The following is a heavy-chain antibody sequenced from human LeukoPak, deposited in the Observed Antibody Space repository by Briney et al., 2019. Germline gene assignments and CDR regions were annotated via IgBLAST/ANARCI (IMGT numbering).Heavy chain of an antibody. J-gene: IGHJ5*02. Sequence: SETLSLTYTVSGGSISSFYWSWIRQPPGKGLEWIGYIYYSGSTNYNPSLKSRVTISVDTSKNQFSLKLSSVTAADTAVYYCATMTTVIGWFDPWGQGTLVTVSS. CDR1: GGSISSFY. CDR2: IYYSGST. V-gene: IGHV4-59*01. CDR3: ATMTTVIGWFDP. D-gene: IGHD4-11*01.